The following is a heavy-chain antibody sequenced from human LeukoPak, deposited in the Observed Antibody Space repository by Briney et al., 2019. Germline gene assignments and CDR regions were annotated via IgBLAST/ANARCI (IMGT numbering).Heavy chain of an antibody. D-gene: IGHD2-2*01. CDR2: MNPTSGNT. CDR3: ARGGRTSCYGCFDY. J-gene: IGHJ4*02. Sequence: ASVSVSCKTSGYTFTSYDITWVRQAPGQGLEWMGWMNPTSGNTGFAQKFQGRVTMTRNASISTAYMELSSLRSDDTAVYYCARGGRTSCYGCFDYWGQGTLVTVSS. V-gene: IGHV1-8*01. CDR1: GYTFTSYD.